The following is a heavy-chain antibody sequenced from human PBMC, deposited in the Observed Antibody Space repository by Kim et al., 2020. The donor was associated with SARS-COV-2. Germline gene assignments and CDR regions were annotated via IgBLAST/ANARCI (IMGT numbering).Heavy chain of an antibody. Sequence: GGSLRLSCSASGFTFSSYAMHWVRQAPGKGLEYVSAISSNGGSTYYADSVKGRFTISRDNSKNTLYLQMSSLRAEDTALYYCVTQRDYDILTGYYTGPYYFDYWGQGTLVTVSS. CDR3: VTQRDYDILTGYYTGPYYFDY. V-gene: IGHV3-64D*09. CDR1: GFTFSSYA. J-gene: IGHJ4*02. D-gene: IGHD3-9*01. CDR2: ISSNGGST.